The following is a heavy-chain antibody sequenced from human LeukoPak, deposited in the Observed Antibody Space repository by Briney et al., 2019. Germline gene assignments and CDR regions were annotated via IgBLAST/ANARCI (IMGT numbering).Heavy chain of an antibody. CDR1: GFTVSCNY. CDR2: IYSGGST. Sequence: AGGSLRLSSVASGFTVSCNYMCWVRQAPGKGLEWVSVIYSGGSTYYADSVKGRFTISRDNSRIKLYLQMNSVIGYHTGVYYLSREGQESSVYKHFDYWGQGTLVTVSS. J-gene: IGHJ4*02. CDR3: SREGQESSVYKHFDY. V-gene: IGHV3-53*05. D-gene: IGHD3-22*01.